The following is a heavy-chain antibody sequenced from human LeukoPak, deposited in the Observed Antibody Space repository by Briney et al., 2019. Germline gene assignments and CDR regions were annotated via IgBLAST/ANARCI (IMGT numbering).Heavy chain of an antibody. CDR3: VKGHYDFDY. CDR1: GFSFSNYG. CDR2: ISYDGSNE. D-gene: IGHD3-3*01. V-gene: IGHV3-30*18. Sequence: GGSLRLSCTASGFSFSNYGMHWVRQAPGKGLEWITVISYDGSNEYYADSVKGRFTISRDNSKITLYLQMNSLRAKDTAVYYCVKGHYDFDYWGQGTLVTVSS. J-gene: IGHJ4*02.